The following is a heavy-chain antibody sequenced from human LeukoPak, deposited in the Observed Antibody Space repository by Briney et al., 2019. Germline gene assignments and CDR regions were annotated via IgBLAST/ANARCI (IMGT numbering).Heavy chain of an antibody. J-gene: IGHJ3*01. CDR1: GGSISSANHF. V-gene: IGHV4-30-4*08. D-gene: IGHD2-2*01. Sequence: SETLSLTCTVSGGSISSANHFWSWVRQSPGEGLEWIGYIHYDGRAHYNPSLKSRVSMSLDMSKNQFSLSLSSVTAADTAIYYCAREVITPGDSDGFDLWGQGKMVSVSS. CDR3: AREVITPGDSDGFDL. CDR2: IHYDGRA.